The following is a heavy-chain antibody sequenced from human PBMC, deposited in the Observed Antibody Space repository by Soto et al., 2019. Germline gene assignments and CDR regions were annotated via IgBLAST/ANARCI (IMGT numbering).Heavy chain of an antibody. V-gene: IGHV3-15*01. CDR2: IRSKTDGGTS. Sequence: EVQLVESGGGLVKPGGSLRLSCAASGFTFGHVWISWVRQAPGKGLEWVARIRSKTDGGTSDYAAPVKGRFTISRDESKNTLYLQMNSLKAEDTAIYYCATGSSLGAPRWGQGTLVTVSS. CDR1: GFTFGHVW. D-gene: IGHD3-16*01. CDR3: ATGSSLGAPR. J-gene: IGHJ4*02.